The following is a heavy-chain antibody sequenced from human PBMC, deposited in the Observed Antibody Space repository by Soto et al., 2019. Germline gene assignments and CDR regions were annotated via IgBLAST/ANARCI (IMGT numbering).Heavy chain of an antibody. J-gene: IGHJ4*02. CDR2: ICHTEST. CDR3: ARYDFGTFDY. D-gene: IGHD4-17*01. CDR1: GDSISSSFW. Sequence: PSETLSLTCAVSGDSISSSFWWSWVRQPPGKGLEWIGEICHTESTVYNPSLKSRVTISVDKSKNQFSLNLDSVTAADTAVYYCARYDFGTFDYWGRGILVTVSS. V-gene: IGHV4-4*02.